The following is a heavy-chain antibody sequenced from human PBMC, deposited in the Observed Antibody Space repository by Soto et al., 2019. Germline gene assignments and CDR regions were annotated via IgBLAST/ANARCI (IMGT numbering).Heavy chain of an antibody. J-gene: IGHJ5*02. CDR2: IIPIFGTA. CDR1: GGTFSSDA. CDR3: ARDRGPSSGYYPYWFDP. Sequence: SVKASCKASGGTFSSDALSWVRQAPGQGLEWMGEIIPIFGTANYAQKFQGRVTITADESTSTAYMELSSLRSEDTAVYYCARDRGPSSGYYPYWFDPWGQGTLVTVSS. D-gene: IGHD3-22*01. V-gene: IGHV1-69*13.